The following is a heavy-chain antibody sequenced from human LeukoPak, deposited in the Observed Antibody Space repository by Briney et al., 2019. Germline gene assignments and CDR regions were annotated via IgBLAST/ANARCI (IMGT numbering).Heavy chain of an antibody. CDR2: IYYSGST. V-gene: IGHV4-31*03. D-gene: IGHD3-3*01. CDR3: ARAYSNDFWSGYYPTGYFQH. CDR1: GGSISSGGYY. Sequence: SQTLSLTCTVSGGSISSGGYYWSWIRQHPGKGLEWIGYIYYSGSTYYNPSLKGRVTISVDTSKNQFSLKLSSVTAADTAVYYCARAYSNDFWSGYYPTGYFQHWGQGTLVTVSS. J-gene: IGHJ1*01.